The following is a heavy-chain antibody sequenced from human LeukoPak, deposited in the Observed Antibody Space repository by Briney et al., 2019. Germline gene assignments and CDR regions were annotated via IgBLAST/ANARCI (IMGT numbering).Heavy chain of an antibody. D-gene: IGHD1-26*01. CDR2: ISGSGGST. V-gene: IGHV3-23*01. CDR1: GFTVSSNY. CDR3: AKSKWERLLFTHSDY. J-gene: IGHJ4*02. Sequence: GGSLRLSCAASGFTVSSNYMSWVRQAPGKGLEWVSAISGSGGSTYYADSVKGRFTISRDNSKNTLYLQMSSLRVEDTAVYYCAKSKWERLLFTHSDYWGQGTLVTVSS.